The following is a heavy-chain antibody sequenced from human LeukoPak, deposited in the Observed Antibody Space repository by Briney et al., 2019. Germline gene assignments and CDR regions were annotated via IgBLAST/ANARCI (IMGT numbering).Heavy chain of an antibody. CDR1: GGSISSSSYY. CDR3: ARLYYYDSSGYYVWDY. CDR2: IYYSGST. Sequence: SETLSLTCTVSGGSISSSSYYWGWIRQPPGKGLEWIASIYYSGSTYYNPSLKSRVTISVDTSKNQFSLKLSSVTAADTAVYYCARLYYYDSSGYYVWDYWGQGTLVTVSS. V-gene: IGHV4-39*01. J-gene: IGHJ4*02. D-gene: IGHD3-22*01.